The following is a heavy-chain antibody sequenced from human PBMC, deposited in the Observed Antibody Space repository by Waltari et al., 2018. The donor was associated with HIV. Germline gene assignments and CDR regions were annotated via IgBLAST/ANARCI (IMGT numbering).Heavy chain of an antibody. D-gene: IGHD2-21*02. CDR1: GGTFSSYA. CDR3: ARDRGAYCGGDCLTFDP. Sequence: QVQLVQSGAEVKKPGSSVKVSCKASGGTFSSYALSWLRQAHGQGLEWMGRIIPILGIANYAQKFQGRVTITADKSTSTAYMELSSLRSEDTAVYYCARDRGAYCGGDCLTFDPWGQGTLVTVSS. V-gene: IGHV1-69*04. J-gene: IGHJ5*02. CDR2: IIPILGIA.